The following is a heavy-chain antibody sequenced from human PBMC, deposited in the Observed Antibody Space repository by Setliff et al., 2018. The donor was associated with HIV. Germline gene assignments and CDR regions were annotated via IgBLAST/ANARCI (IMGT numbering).Heavy chain of an antibody. CDR1: GYTFSSYG. Sequence: ASVKVSCKASGYTFSSYGVSWVRQAPGQGLEWMGWISAYNDSTNYAQKLQGRVTMTTDTSTSTAYMELRSLRSDDTAVYYCARDLGINPQGWFDPWGQGTLVTVSS. CDR3: ARDLGINPQGWFDP. D-gene: IGHD3-16*01. V-gene: IGHV1-18*01. J-gene: IGHJ5*02. CDR2: ISAYNDST.